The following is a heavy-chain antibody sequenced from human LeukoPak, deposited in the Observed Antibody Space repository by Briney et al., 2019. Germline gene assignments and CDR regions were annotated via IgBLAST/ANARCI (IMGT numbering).Heavy chain of an antibody. D-gene: IGHD1-1*01. CDR1: GFTFDDYG. Sequence: GGSLRLSCAASGFTFDDYGMSWVRQAPGKGLEWVSGINWNGGSTGYADSVKGRFTISRDNSKNTLYLQMNSLRVDDTAVYYCAKDEAVGTTINLLLEYWGQGTLVTVSS. CDR2: INWNGGST. J-gene: IGHJ4*02. CDR3: AKDEAVGTTINLLLEY. V-gene: IGHV3-20*04.